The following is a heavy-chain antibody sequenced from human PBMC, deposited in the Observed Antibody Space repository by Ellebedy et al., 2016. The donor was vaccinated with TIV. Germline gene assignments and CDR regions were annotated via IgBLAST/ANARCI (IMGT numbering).Heavy chain of an antibody. CDR3: ATAQPYIVVVPAAIERAYYFDY. J-gene: IGHJ4*02. D-gene: IGHD2-2*02. V-gene: IGHV4-34*01. Sequence: SATLSLTXAVYAGSFSGYYCSWIRPPPGTGLESIGEINHTGRTNYNPSLKSRVTISVDTSKNQFSLKLSSVTAADTAVYYCATAQPYIVVVPAAIERAYYFDYWGQGTLVTVSS. CDR2: INHTGRT. CDR1: AGSFSGYY.